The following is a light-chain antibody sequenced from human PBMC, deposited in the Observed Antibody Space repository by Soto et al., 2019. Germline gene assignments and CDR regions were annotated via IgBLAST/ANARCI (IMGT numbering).Light chain of an antibody. CDR2: EVS. CDR1: SSDVGGYNY. J-gene: IGLJ1*01. V-gene: IGLV2-8*01. CDR3: SSYAGSNNFENV. Sequence: QSALTQPPSASGSPGQSVTISCTGTSSDVGGYNYVSWYQQHPGKAPKLMIYEVSKRPSGVPDRFSGSKSGNTASLTVSGLQADDEADYYCSSYAGSNNFENVFGTRTKVTVL.